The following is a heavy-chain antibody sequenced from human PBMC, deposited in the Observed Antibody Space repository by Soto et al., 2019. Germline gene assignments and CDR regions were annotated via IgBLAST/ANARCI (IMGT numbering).Heavy chain of an antibody. V-gene: IGHV1-69*13. D-gene: IGHD3-10*01. Sequence: SVKVSCKASGGTFSSYAISWVRQAPGQGLEWMGWIIPIFGTANYAQKFQGRVTITADESTSTAYMELSSLRSEDTAVYYCAGRNGSGRSWFDPWGKGTLVTFSS. CDR1: GGTFSSYA. CDR2: IIPIFGTA. J-gene: IGHJ5*02. CDR3: AGRNGSGRSWFDP.